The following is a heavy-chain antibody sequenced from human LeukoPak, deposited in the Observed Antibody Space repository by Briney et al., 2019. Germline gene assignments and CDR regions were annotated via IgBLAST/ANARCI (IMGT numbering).Heavy chain of an antibody. D-gene: IGHD5-18*01. V-gene: IGHV1-18*01. J-gene: IGHJ4*02. CDR1: GYTFTSYG. CDR2: ISAYNGNT. Sequence: ASVKVSCKASGYTFTSYGISWVRQAPGQGLEWMGWISAYNGNTNYAQKLQGRVTMTTDTSTSTAYMELRSLRSDDTAVYYCARGRKYTSGYRVTELGSGYSDYWGQGTLVTVSS. CDR3: ARGRKYTSGYRVTELGSGYSDY.